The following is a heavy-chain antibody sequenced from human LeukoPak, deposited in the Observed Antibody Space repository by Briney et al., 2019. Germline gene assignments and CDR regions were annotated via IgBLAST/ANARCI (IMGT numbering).Heavy chain of an antibody. V-gene: IGHV1-2*02. Sequence: ASVKVSCKASGYTFTGYYMHWVRQAPGQGLEWMGWINPNSGGTNYAQKFQGRVTMTRDTSISTAYMELSRLRSDDTAVYYCARVVVAAIAAFDIWGQGTMVTVSS. CDR3: ARVVVAAIAAFDI. D-gene: IGHD2-15*01. CDR1: GYTFTGYY. CDR2: INPNSGGT. J-gene: IGHJ3*02.